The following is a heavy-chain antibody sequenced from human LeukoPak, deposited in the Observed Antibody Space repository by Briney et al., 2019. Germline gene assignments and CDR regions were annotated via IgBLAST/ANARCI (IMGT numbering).Heavy chain of an antibody. CDR2: INPNSGGT. CDR1: GYTFTGYY. CDR3: ARDLYCGGDCYTDY. Sequence: ASVKVSCKASGYTFTGYYMHWVRQAPGQGLEWMGRINPNSGGTNYAQKFQGRVTMTRDTSISTAYMELSRLRSDDTAVYYCARDLYCGGDCYTDYWGLGTLVTVSS. D-gene: IGHD2-21*02. J-gene: IGHJ4*02. V-gene: IGHV1-2*06.